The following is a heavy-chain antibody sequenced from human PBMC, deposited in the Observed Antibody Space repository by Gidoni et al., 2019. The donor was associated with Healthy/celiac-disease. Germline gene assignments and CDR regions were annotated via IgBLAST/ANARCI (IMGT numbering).Heavy chain of an antibody. J-gene: IGHJ4*02. V-gene: IGHV3-23*01. CDR3: AKDITIFGVVIRERGFDY. CDR1: GFTFSSYA. D-gene: IGHD3-3*01. CDR2: ISGSGGSS. Sequence: EVQLLESGGGLVQPGGSLRLSCAASGFTFSSYAMSWVRQALGKGLEWVSAISGSGGSSYYADSVKGRFTISRDNSKNTLYLQMNSLRAEDTAVYYCAKDITIFGVVIRERGFDYWGQGTLVTVSS.